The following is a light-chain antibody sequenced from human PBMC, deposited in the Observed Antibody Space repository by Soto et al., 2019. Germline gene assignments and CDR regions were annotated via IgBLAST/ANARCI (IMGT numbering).Light chain of an antibody. Sequence: EMVMTQSPATLSVSPGERATLSCRASQSVSSNLAWYQQKPGQAPRLLIYGASTRATDIPARFSGSGSGTEFTLTISSLQSEDFEVYYCQQYDNWPPYTFGQGTKLEIK. CDR3: QQYDNWPPYT. J-gene: IGKJ2*01. CDR2: GAS. V-gene: IGKV3-15*01. CDR1: QSVSSN.